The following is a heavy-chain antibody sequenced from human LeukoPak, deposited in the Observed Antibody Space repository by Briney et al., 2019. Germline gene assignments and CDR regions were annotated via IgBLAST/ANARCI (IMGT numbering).Heavy chain of an antibody. V-gene: IGHV3-30*18. CDR2: ISYDGSNK. Sequence: GGSLRLSCAASGFTFSSYGMHWVRQAPGKGLEWAAVISYDGSNKYYADSVKGRFTISRDNSKNTLYLQMNSLRAEDTAVYNCAKDSLVGTFDYWGQGTLVTVSS. J-gene: IGHJ4*02. CDR1: GFTFSSYG. CDR3: AKDSLVGTFDY. D-gene: IGHD2-15*01.